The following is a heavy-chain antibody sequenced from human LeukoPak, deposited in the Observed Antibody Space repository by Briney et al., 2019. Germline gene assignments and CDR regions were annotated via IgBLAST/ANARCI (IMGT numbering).Heavy chain of an antibody. D-gene: IGHD3/OR15-3a*01. CDR1: GGSINNYY. CDR2: IYSSGST. Sequence: PSETLSLTCSASGGSINNYYWSWIRQPAGKGLEWIGRIYSSGSTNSNPSLKSRVTMSVDTSKNQFSLKLSSVTAADTAVYFCARGYGLGSPYYFDYWGQGTLVTVSS. J-gene: IGHJ4*02. V-gene: IGHV4-4*07. CDR3: ARGYGLGSPYYFDY.